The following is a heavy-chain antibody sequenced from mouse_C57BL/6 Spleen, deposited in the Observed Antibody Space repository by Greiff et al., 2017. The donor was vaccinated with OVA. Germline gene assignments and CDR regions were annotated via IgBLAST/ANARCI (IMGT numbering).Heavy chain of an antibody. J-gene: IGHJ4*01. D-gene: IGHD1-1*01. V-gene: IGHV14-4*01. Sequence: VQLQQSGAELVRPGASIKLSCTASGFNIKDDYMHWVKQRPEQGLEWIGWIDPENGDTEYASKFQGKATITADTSSNTAYLQLSSLTSEDTAVDYCTTSTTVVARGAMDYWGQGTSVTVSS. CDR1: GFNIKDDY. CDR3: TTSTTVVARGAMDY. CDR2: IDPENGDT.